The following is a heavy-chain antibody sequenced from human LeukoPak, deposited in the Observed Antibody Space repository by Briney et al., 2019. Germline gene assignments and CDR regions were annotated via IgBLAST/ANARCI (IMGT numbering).Heavy chain of an antibody. CDR2: ISESGETI. V-gene: IGHV3-23*01. CDR1: GFTFSNYA. Sequence: GGSLRLSCAASGFTFSNYAMSLVRRAPGKGLEWVSAISESGETIYYADSVKGRFPISRDNSENTLYLQVNSLRAEDTALYYCAKALYYDGSGSSHRTFDYWGQGTLVTVCS. D-gene: IGHD3-22*01. CDR3: AKALYYDGSGSSHRTFDY. J-gene: IGHJ4*02.